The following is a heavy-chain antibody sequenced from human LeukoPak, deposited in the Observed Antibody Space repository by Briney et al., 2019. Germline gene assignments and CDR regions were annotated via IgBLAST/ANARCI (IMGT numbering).Heavy chain of an antibody. V-gene: IGHV3-30*18. CDR1: GFTFSRHG. J-gene: IGHJ4*02. Sequence: GRSLRLSCAPSGFTFSRHGMHWVRQAPGKGLEWVAVISYDGRNIHYPDSVKGRFTISRDISTDTLWLQMDSLRTEDTAVYYCAKGPLRGTAAAIDYWGQGTLVTVSS. CDR2: ISYDGRNI. CDR3: AKGPLRGTAAAIDY. D-gene: IGHD2-2*01.